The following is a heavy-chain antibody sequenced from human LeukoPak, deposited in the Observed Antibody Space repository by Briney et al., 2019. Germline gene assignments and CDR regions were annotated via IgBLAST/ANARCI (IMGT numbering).Heavy chain of an antibody. CDR2: INPNSGGT. CDR1: GYTFTGYY. D-gene: IGHD2-2*01. J-gene: IGHJ4*02. V-gene: IGHV1-2*02. CDR3: ARVLVPAASFDY. Sequence: ASVKVSCKASGYTFTGYYMHWVRQAPGQGLEWMGWINPNSGGTNYAQKFQGRVTMTGDASISTAYMELSRLRSDDTAVYYCARVLVPAASFDYWGQGTLVTVSS.